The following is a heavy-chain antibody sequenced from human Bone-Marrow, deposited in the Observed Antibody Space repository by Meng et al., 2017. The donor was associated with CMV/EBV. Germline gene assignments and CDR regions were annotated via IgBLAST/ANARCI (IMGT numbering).Heavy chain of an antibody. CDR1: GYTFTSYD. J-gene: IGHJ4*02. CDR3: ASGVETYGSGSYGY. V-gene: IGHV1-8*01. CDR2: MNPNSGNT. Sequence: QVQLVQSGAEVKKPGASVKVSWNASGYTFTSYDINWVRQATGQGLEWMGCMNPNSGNTGYAQKCQGRVTMTRNTSISTAYMELSSLRSEDTAVYYCASGVETYGSGSYGYWGQGTLVTVSS. D-gene: IGHD3-10*01.